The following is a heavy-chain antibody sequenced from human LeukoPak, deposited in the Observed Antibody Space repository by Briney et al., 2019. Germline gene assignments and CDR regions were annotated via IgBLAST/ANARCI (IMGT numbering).Heavy chain of an antibody. Sequence: SETLSLTCTLSGGSISSGGYYWSWIRQHPGKGLEWIGYIYYSGSTYYNPSLKSRDTISVDTSKNQFSLKLSSVTAADTAVYYCARGLTGTHWGHFDYWGQGTLVTVSS. D-gene: IGHD1-20*01. J-gene: IGHJ4*02. V-gene: IGHV4-31*03. CDR3: ARGLTGTHWGHFDY. CDR2: IYYSGST. CDR1: GGSISSGGYY.